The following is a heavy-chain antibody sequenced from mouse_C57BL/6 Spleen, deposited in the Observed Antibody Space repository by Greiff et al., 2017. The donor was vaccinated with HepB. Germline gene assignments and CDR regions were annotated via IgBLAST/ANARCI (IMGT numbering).Heavy chain of an antibody. CDR2: INPNNGGT. CDR1: GYTFTDYY. Sequence: EVQLQQSGPELVKPGASVKISCKASGYTFTDYYMNWVKQSHGKSLEWIGDINPNNGGTSYNQKFKGKATLTVDKSSSTAYMELRILTSEDSAVYYCAREAGRGYFDYWGQGTTLTVSS. D-gene: IGHD4-1*01. V-gene: IGHV1-26*01. CDR3: AREAGRGYFDY. J-gene: IGHJ2*01.